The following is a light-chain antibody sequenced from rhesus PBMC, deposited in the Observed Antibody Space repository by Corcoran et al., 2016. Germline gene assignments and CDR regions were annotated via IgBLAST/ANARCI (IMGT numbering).Light chain of an antibody. V-gene: IGKV1-74*01. CDR1: ENVNNF. J-gene: IGKJ2*01. CDR2: KAS. Sequence: DIQMTQSPSSLSASVGDRVTITCRARENVNNFLNWYQKKPGKAPKLLIYKASTLESGVPSRFSGRGSGTDYTFTLSSLQPEDVATYYCQHGYGTPPYSFGQGTKVEIQ. CDR3: QHGYGTPPYS.